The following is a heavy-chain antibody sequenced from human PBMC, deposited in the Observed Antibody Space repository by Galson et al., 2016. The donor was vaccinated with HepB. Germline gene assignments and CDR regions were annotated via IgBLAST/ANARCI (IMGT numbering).Heavy chain of an antibody. CDR1: GFTFRAYT. CDR3: ARDRVDIVAAPSSIRNYYGMDV. D-gene: IGHD5-12*01. CDR2: ISSGSRHI. V-gene: IGHV3-21*04. J-gene: IGHJ6*02. Sequence: SLRLSCAASGFTFRAYTMNWVRQAPGKGLQWVSSISSGSRHISNADSLKGRFSISRDDAMDSVFLQMNSLTVDDTAKYFCARDRVDIVAAPSSIRNYYGMDVRGQGTTVTVSS.